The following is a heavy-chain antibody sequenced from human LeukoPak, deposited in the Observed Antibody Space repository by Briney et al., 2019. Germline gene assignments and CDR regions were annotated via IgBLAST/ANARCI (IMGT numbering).Heavy chain of an antibody. D-gene: IGHD2-2*01. CDR1: GGTFSSHA. J-gene: IGHJ1*01. V-gene: IGHV1-69*05. Sequence: GASVKVSCKASGGTFSSHAISWVRQAPGQGLEWMGGIIPIFGTANYAQKFQGRVTITTDESTSTAYMELSSLRSEDTAVYYCASTADCSSTSCPYQHWGQGTLVTVSS. CDR2: IIPIFGTA. CDR3: ASTADCSSTSCPYQH.